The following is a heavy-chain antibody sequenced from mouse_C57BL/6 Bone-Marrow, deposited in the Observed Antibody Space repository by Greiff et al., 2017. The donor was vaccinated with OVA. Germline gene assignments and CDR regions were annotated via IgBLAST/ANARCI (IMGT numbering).Heavy chain of an antibody. CDR1: GFTFSDYY. V-gene: IGHV5-16*01. CDR3: AREQESKYFDV. Sequence: EVKLVESEGGLVQPGSSMKLSCTASGFTFSDYYMAWVRQVPEKGLEWVANINYDGSSTYYLDSLKSRFIISRDNAKNILYLQMSSLKSEDTATYYCAREQESKYFDVWGTGTTVTVSS. J-gene: IGHJ1*03. CDR2: INYDGSST.